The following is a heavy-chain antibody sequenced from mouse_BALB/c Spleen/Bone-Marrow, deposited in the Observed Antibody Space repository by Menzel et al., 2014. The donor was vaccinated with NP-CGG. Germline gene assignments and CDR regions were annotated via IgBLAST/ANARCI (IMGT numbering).Heavy chain of an antibody. D-gene: IGHD1-1*01. V-gene: IGHV14-3*02. CDR1: GFNIKDTY. J-gene: IGHJ2*01. CDR3: ARYYYGSSYFDY. Sequence: QLQQSGAELVKPGASVKLSCTASGFNIKDTYMHWVKQRPEQGLEWIGRIDPANGNTKYDPKFQGKATITADTSSNTAYLQLSSLTSEDTAVYYCARYYYGSSYFDYWGQGTTLTVSS. CDR2: IDPANGNT.